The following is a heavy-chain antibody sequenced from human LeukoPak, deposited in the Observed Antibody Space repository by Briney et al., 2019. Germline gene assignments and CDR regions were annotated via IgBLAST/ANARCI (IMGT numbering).Heavy chain of an antibody. CDR1: GYTFTSYY. V-gene: IGHV1-46*01. D-gene: IGHD5-18*01. CDR2: INPSGGST. CDR3: ARGGYSYGFYYYYGMDV. Sequence: GASVKVSCKASGYTFTSYYMHWVRQAPGQGLEWMGIINPSGGSTSYAQKFQGRVTMTRDTSTSTVYMELSSLRSEDTAVYYCARGGYSYGFYYYYGMDVWGQGTTVTVSS. J-gene: IGHJ6*02.